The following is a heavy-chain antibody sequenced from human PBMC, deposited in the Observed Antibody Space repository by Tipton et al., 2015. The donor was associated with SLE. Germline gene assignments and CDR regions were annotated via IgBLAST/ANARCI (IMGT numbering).Heavy chain of an antibody. CDR3: AKDPGYRYGLGLDY. J-gene: IGHJ4*02. CDR1: GFTFSYYA. Sequence: SLRLSCAASGFTFSYYAMNWVRQAPGKGLEWVSGISGSADSTNYADSVKGRFTISRDNSKSTLYLQMNSLRVEDTAVYYCAKDPGYRYGLGLDYWGQGTLVTVSS. CDR2: ISGSADST. V-gene: IGHV3-23*01. D-gene: IGHD5-18*01.